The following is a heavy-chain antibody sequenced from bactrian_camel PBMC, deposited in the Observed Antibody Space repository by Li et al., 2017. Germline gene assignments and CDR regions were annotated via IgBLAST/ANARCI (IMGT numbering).Heavy chain of an antibody. CDR2: VDFDGTT. CDR1: GFGYSSYC. Sequence: GGGSVQSGGSLRLSCSTSGFGYSSYCMGWFRQAPGKEREAVADVDFDGTTTYADDVKGRFTVSRDNAKNTLHLQMNSLKPEDTAMYYCAAGASVRYNYCSTSSSPGLSWGRGTQVTVS. D-gene: IGHD3*01. V-gene: IGHV3S53*01. J-gene: IGHJ4*01. CDR3: AAGASVRYNYCSTSSSPGLS.